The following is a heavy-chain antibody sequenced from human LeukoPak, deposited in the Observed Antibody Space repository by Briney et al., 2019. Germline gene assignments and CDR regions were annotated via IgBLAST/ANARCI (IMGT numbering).Heavy chain of an antibody. CDR3: ARQYIAVAGTVPDY. CDR1: GYSFTTHW. CDR2: IYPGDSDT. Sequence: GESLKISCKASGYSFTTHWIGWVRQMPGKGLEWMGIIYPGDSDTRYRPSFQGHVTISADKSISTAYLQWSSLKASDTAMYYCARQYIAVAGTVPDYWGQGTLVTVSS. D-gene: IGHD6-19*01. V-gene: IGHV5-51*01. J-gene: IGHJ4*02.